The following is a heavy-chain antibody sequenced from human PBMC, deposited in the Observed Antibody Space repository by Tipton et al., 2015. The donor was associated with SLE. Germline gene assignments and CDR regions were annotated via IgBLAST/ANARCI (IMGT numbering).Heavy chain of an antibody. V-gene: IGHV4-39*07. J-gene: IGHJ6*03. D-gene: IGHD3-22*01. CDR1: GGSISSDSYY. CDR2: IYYSGST. Sequence: TLSLTCTVSGGSISSDSYYWGWIRQPPGKGLEWIGSIYYSGSTNYNPSLKSRITISVDTSKNQFSLKLSSMTAADTAVYYCARGSAVITSGYYYYYRDVWGKGTTVAVSS. CDR3: ARGSAVITSGYYYYYRDV.